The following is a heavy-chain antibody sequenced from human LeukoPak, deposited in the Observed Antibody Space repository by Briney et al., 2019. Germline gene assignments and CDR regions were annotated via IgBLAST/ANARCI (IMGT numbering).Heavy chain of an antibody. D-gene: IGHD6-13*01. CDR1: GGSFSGYY. J-gene: IGHJ6*03. Sequence: SETLSLTCAVYGGSFSGYYWSWIRQPPGKGLEWIGEINHSGSTNYNPSLKSRVTISVDTSKNQFSLKLSSVTAADTAVYYCARVIGYSSGWYGLYYMDVWGKGTTVTVSS. CDR3: ARVIGYSSGWYGLYYMDV. CDR2: INHSGST. V-gene: IGHV4-34*01.